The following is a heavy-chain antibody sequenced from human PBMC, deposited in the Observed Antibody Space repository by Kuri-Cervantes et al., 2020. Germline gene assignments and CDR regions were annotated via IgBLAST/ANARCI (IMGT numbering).Heavy chain of an antibody. V-gene: IGHV4-34*01. CDR3: ARGSYYYMDV. J-gene: IGHJ6*03. CDR1: GGSFSGYY. CDR2: INHSGST. Sequence: GSLRLSCAVYGGSFSGYYWSWIRQPPGKGLEWIGEINHSGSTNYNPSLKSRVTISVDTSRNQFSLKLNSVTAADTAVFYCARGSYYYMDVWGKGTTVTVSS.